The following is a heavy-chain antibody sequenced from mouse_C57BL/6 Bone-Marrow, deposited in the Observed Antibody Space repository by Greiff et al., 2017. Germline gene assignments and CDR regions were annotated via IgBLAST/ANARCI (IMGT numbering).Heavy chain of an antibody. CDR1: GYTFTSYG. J-gene: IGHJ1*03. V-gene: IGHV1-81*01. CDR2: IYPRSGIT. Sequence: QVQLQQSGAELARPGASVKLSCKASGYTFTSYGISWVKQRTGQGLEWIGEIYPRSGITYYNEKFKGKATLTADKSSSTAYMELRSLTSEASAVYFCAREGECHWYFDVWGTGTTVTVSS. CDR3: AREGECHWYFDV.